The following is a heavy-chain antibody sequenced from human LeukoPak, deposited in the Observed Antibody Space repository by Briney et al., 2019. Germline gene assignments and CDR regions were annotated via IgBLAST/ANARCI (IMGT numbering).Heavy chain of an antibody. CDR3: ASLAVAGGGDY. CDR1: GFTVSSNY. V-gene: IGHV3-66*01. D-gene: IGHD6-19*01. Sequence: GGSPRLSCAASGFTVSSNYMSWVRQAPGKGLEWVSVIYSGGSTYYADSVKGRFTISRDNSKNTLYLQMNSLRAEDTAVYYCASLAVAGGGDYWGQGTLVTVSS. J-gene: IGHJ4*02. CDR2: IYSGGST.